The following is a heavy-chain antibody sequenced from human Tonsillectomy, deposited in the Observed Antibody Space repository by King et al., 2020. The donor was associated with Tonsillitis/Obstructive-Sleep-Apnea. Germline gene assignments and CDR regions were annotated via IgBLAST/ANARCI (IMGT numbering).Heavy chain of an antibody. D-gene: IGHD4-23*01. J-gene: IGHJ4*02. CDR1: GFTFDDYA. CDR2: ISWNSGSI. CDR3: AKDEGYGGNSGKDY. Sequence: VQLVESGGGLVQPGRSLRLSCAASGFTFDDYAMHWVRQAPGKGLEWVSGISWNSGSIGYADSVKGRFTISRDNAKNSLYLQMNSLRAEDTALYYCAKDEGYGGNSGKDYWGQGTLVTVSS. V-gene: IGHV3-9*01.